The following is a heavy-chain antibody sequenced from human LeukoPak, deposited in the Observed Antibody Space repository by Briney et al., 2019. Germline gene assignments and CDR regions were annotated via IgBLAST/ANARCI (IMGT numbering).Heavy chain of an antibody. V-gene: IGHV3-48*04. D-gene: IGHD3-3*01. CDR2: ISSNSSTI. Sequence: TGGSLRLSCAASGFTFSSYSMNWVRQAPGKGLEWVSYISSNSSTIYYADSVKGRFTISRDNAKNSLYLQMNSLRAEDTAVYYCARDRDTIFGVVIMGEVDYWGQGTLVTVSS. J-gene: IGHJ4*02. CDR3: ARDRDTIFGVVIMGEVDY. CDR1: GFTFSSYS.